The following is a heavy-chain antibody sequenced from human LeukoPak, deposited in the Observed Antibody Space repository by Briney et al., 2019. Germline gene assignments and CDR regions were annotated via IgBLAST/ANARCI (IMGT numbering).Heavy chain of an antibody. CDR3: ANAVCTTSSCSGFYGMHV. J-gene: IGHJ6*02. Sequence: QPGGSLRLSCAASAFTFSNYAMNRVRQAPGKGLEWVSSISSGGGTTYYADSVKGRFTISRDNSKNTLYLQMNSLRPEDTAMYYCANAVCTTSSCSGFYGMHVWGQGTTVAVSS. D-gene: IGHD2-2*01. CDR2: ISSGGGTT. CDR1: AFTFSNYA. V-gene: IGHV3-23*01.